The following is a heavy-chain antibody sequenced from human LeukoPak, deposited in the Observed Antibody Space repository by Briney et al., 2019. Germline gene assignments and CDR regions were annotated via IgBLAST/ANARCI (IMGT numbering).Heavy chain of an antibody. CDR2: IYYSGST. Sequence: SQTLSLTCTVSGGSISSGDYYWSWIRQPPGKGLEWIGYIYYSGSTYYNPSLKSRVTISVDTSKNQFSLKLSSVTAADTAVYYCARESYSRQPGDYFDYWGQGALVTVSS. CDR1: GGSISSGDYY. CDR3: ARESYSRQPGDYFDY. D-gene: IGHD6-13*01. V-gene: IGHV4-30-4*01. J-gene: IGHJ4*02.